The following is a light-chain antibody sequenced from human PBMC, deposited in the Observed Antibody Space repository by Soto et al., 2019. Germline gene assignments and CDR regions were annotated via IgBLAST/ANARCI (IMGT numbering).Light chain of an antibody. CDR3: QQYNSYPWT. V-gene: IGKV1-5*03. J-gene: IGKJ1*01. CDR2: KAS. Sequence: DIQMTQSPSTLSASVGDRVTIICRASQSISSWLAWYQQKPGKAPKLLIYKASSLESGVPSRFSGSGSGTEFTLTISRLQPDDFATYYCQQYNSYPWTFGQGTKVDIK. CDR1: QSISSW.